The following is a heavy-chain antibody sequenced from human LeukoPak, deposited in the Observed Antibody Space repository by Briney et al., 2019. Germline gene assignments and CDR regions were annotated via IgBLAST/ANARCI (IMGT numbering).Heavy chain of an antibody. CDR2: IYTSGST. CDR3: GSSPYYYYGMDV. J-gene: IGHJ6*02. Sequence: SETLSLTCTVPGGSISSYYWSWIRQPAGKGLEWIGRIYTSGSTNYNPSLKSRVTMSVDTSKNQFSLKLSSVTAADTAVYYCGSSPYYYYGMDVWGQGTTVTVSS. CDR1: GGSISSYY. D-gene: IGHD6-6*01. V-gene: IGHV4-4*07.